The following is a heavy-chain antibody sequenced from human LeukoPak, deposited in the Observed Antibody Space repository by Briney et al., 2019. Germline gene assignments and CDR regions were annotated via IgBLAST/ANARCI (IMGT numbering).Heavy chain of an antibody. CDR2: ISSNGGST. J-gene: IGHJ4*02. CDR1: LFTFSSYA. V-gene: IGHV3-64D*09. Sequence: GGSLRLSCSASLFTFSSYAMHCVRQAPGEGLEYVSAISSNGGSTYYADSVKVRFTISRDSSKNTLYLQMSSLRAHDTAVYYCVKIGYSSGWPDYWGQGPLVTVSS. D-gene: IGHD6-19*01. CDR3: VKIGYSSGWPDY.